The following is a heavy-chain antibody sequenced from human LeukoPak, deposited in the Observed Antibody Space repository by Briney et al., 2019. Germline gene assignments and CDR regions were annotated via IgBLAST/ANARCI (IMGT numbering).Heavy chain of an antibody. CDR3: ARGGVEMATIFPFDY. CDR2: IIPIFGTA. Sequence: SVKVSCKAFGGTFSSYAISWVPQAPGQGLEWMGRIIPIFGTANYAQKFQGRVTITTDESKSTAYMEMSSLRSEDTAVYYCARGGVEMATIFPFDYWGQGTLVIVSS. J-gene: IGHJ4*02. V-gene: IGHV1-69*05. D-gene: IGHD5-24*01. CDR1: GGTFSSYA.